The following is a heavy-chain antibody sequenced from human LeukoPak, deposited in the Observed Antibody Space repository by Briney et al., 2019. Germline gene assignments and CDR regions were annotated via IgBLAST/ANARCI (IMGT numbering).Heavy chain of an antibody. J-gene: IGHJ4*02. V-gene: IGHV3-23*01. CDR2: ISASGVST. D-gene: IGHD3-10*01. Sequence: GGSLRLSCAASGFTFSRYAMSWVRQAPGKGLEWVSAISASGVSTFYADSVKGRFTISRDNSKTTLYLQMNSLRAEDTAVYYCAKDRAQTPLKYWGQGTLVTVSS. CDR3: AKDRAQTPLKY. CDR1: GFTFSRYA.